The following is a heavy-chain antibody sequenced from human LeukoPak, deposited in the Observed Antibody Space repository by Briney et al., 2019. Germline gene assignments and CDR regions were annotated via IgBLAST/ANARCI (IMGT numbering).Heavy chain of an antibody. V-gene: IGHV1-69*04. CDR1: GGTFSSYA. J-gene: IGHJ3*02. CDR2: IIPILGIA. Sequence: VASVKVSCKASGGTFSSYAISWVRQAPGQGLEWMGRIIPILGIANYAQKFQGRVTITADKSTSTACMELSSLRSEDTAVYYCARVVGSYYYDSSEAFDIWGQGTMVTVSS. CDR3: ARVVGSYYYDSSEAFDI. D-gene: IGHD3-22*01.